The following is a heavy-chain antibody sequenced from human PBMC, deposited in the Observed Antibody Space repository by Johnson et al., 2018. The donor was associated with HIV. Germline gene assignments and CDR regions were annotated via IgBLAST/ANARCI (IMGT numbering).Heavy chain of an antibody. CDR2: ISYDGSNK. Sequence: QVQLVESGGVVVQPGGSLRLSCAASGFTFDDYTMHWVRQAPGKGLEWVAVISYDGSNKYYADFVKGRFTISRDNSKNTLYLRRNSLRPEDTAVFYCAKERGKRWLHPRDAFDIWGQGTMVTVSS. J-gene: IGHJ3*02. V-gene: IGHV3-30*18. CDR1: GFTFDDYT. D-gene: IGHD5-24*01. CDR3: AKERGKRWLHPRDAFDI.